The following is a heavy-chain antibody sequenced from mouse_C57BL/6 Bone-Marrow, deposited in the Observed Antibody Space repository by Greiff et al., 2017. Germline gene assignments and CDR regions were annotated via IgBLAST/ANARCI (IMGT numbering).Heavy chain of an antibody. CDR3: ASTGNYYGSSYYAMDY. V-gene: IGHV1-81*01. Sequence: VQLQQSGAELARPGASVKLSCKASGYTFTSYGISWVKQRTGQGLEWIGEIYPRSGNTYYNEKFKGKATLTADKSSSTAYMELRSLTSEDSAVYFCASTGNYYGSSYYAMDYWGQGTSVTVSS. CDR1: GYTFTSYG. J-gene: IGHJ4*01. CDR2: IYPRSGNT. D-gene: IGHD1-1*01.